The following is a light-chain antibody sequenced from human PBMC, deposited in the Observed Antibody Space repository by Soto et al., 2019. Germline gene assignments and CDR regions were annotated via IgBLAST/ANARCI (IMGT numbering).Light chain of an antibody. CDR2: GAS. V-gene: IGKV3-20*01. CDR1: QSISSSY. CDR3: QHYGSPWT. J-gene: IGKJ1*01. Sequence: LPQSPGTLSLFQGTRATLSCRASQSISSSYLAWHQQPPGQAPRLLIYGASSRATGIPDSISGSGSATELPPTISRLEPEYFAVYYCQHYGSPWTFGQGTKVDIK.